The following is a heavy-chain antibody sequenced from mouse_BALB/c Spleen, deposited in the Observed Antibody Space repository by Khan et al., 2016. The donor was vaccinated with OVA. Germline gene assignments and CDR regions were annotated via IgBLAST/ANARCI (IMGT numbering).Heavy chain of an antibody. CDR1: GYTFTTYW. CDR3: KRDRIDY. V-gene: IGHV1-7*01. Sequence: QVQLKESGAELAKPGASVKMSCKASGYTFTTYWMHWVKQRPGQGLEWIGYINPTSGYTDYNDKFKDRATLSADKSSSTAYMQLTSLTSEDSAVFYCKRDRIDYWGQGTTLTVSS. CDR2: INPTSGYT. J-gene: IGHJ2*01.